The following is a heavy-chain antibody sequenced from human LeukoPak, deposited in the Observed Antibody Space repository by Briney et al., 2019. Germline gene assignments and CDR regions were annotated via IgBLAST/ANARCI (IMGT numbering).Heavy chain of an antibody. CDR2: MNPNSGNT. V-gene: IGHV1-8*01. Sequence: ASVKVFCKASGYTFTSYDINWVRQATGQGLEWMGWMNPNSGNTGYAQKFQGRVTMTRNTSISTAYMELSSLRSEDTAVYYCARGRPGYCSGGSCLPTDYWGQGTLVTVSS. D-gene: IGHD2-15*01. CDR3: ARGRPGYCSGGSCLPTDY. J-gene: IGHJ4*02. CDR1: GYTFTSYD.